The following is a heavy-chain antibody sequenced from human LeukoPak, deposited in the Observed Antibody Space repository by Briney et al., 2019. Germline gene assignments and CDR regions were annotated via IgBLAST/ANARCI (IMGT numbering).Heavy chain of an antibody. Sequence: SQTLSLTCTVSGGSISSGDYYWSWIRQPPGKGLEWIGYIYYSGSTYYNPSLKSRFAISVDTSKNQFSLKLSSVTATDTAVYYCARGDYYGSGKKVDYWGQGTLVTVSS. CDR3: ARGDYYGSGKKVDY. V-gene: IGHV4-30-4*01. J-gene: IGHJ4*02. D-gene: IGHD3-10*01. CDR1: GGSISSGDYY. CDR2: IYYSGST.